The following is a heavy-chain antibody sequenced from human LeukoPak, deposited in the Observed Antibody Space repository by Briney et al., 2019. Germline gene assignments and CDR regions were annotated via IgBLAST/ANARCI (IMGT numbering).Heavy chain of an antibody. CDR2: IWYDGSNK. V-gene: IGHV3-33*01. J-gene: IGHJ4*02. D-gene: IGHD2/OR15-2a*01. CDR3: AREGPRGNSQFDY. Sequence: GGSLRLSCAASGFTFSSYGTHWVRQAPGKGLEWVALIWYDGSNKYYADSVKGRLTISRDNSKNTLYLQMNSLRAEDTAVYYCAREGPRGNSQFDYWGQGTLVTVSS. CDR1: GFTFSSYG.